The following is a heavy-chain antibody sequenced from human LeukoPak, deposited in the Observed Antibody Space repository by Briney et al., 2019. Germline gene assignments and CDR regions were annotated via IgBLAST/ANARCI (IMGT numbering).Heavy chain of an antibody. CDR3: ARIGETKAADGRGRFDY. Sequence: PSETLSLTCTVSGGSISSYYWGWIRQPPGKGLEWIGSIYYSGSTYYNPSLKSRVTISVDTSKNQFSLKLSSVTAADTAVYYCARIGETKAADGRGRFDYWGQGTLVTVSS. CDR2: IYYSGST. D-gene: IGHD6-13*01. V-gene: IGHV4-39*01. CDR1: GGSISSYY. J-gene: IGHJ4*02.